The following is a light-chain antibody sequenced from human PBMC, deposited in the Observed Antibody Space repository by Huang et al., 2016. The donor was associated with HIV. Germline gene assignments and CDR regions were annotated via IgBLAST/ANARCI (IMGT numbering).Light chain of an antibody. CDR2: DAS. CDR3: QQYGNLIT. J-gene: IGKJ5*01. CDR1: QFISNY. Sequence: DIQMTQSPSSLSASVGDRVTITCQASQFISNYLNWYQQKPGKAPKRLIFDASSLEIGVPSRFSGSGSGTDFTLTISSLQPEDVGTYYCQQYGNLITFGQGTRLEIK. V-gene: IGKV1-33*01.